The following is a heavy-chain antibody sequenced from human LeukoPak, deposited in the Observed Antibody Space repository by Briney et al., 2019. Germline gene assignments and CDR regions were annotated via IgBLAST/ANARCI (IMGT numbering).Heavy chain of an antibody. CDR1: GFTFSTYA. CDR2: IPYDGSNK. V-gene: IGHV3-30*07. CDR3: ARGKGLAYYYYSFDY. J-gene: IGHJ4*02. Sequence: GGSLRLSCAASGFTFSTYAMHWVRQAPGKGLEWVAVIPYDGSNKYYADSVKGRFTISRDNAKSSLYLQMNSLRGEDTAVYFCARGKGLAYYYYSFDYWGQGTLVTVSS. D-gene: IGHD3-16*01.